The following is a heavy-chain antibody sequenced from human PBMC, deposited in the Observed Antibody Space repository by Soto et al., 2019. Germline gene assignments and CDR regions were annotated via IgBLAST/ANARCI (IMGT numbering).Heavy chain of an antibody. CDR2: INGDGTDT. Sequence: GGSLRLSCAASGFTFSMYWMHWVRQAPGKGMLWVSRINGDGTDTTYADSVKGRFTISRDNAKNTVYLQMNGLRAEDTAVYYCAREVGRGSGSYYLDYWGQETLVTVSS. J-gene: IGHJ4*02. CDR1: GFTFSMYW. V-gene: IGHV3-74*03. CDR3: AREVGRGSGSYYLDY. D-gene: IGHD3-16*01.